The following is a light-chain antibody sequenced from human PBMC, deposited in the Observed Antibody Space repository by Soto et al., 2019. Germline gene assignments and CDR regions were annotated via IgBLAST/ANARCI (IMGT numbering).Light chain of an antibody. Sequence: EIVLTQSPATLSLSPGERATLSCRASQSVSNFLAWYQQKPGQAPRLLIYGASRRATGVPARFSGSGSGTDFTLTISCLQSEDFATYYCQQYYSYPWTFGQGTKVDIK. CDR2: GAS. V-gene: IGKV3-15*01. CDR1: QSVSNF. CDR3: QQYYSYPWT. J-gene: IGKJ1*01.